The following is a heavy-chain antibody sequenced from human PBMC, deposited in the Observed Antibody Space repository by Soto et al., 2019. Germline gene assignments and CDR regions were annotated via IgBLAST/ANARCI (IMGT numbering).Heavy chain of an antibody. CDR3: ARQQWLDY. V-gene: IGHV3-23*01. CDR2: ISGSGGNT. J-gene: IGHJ4*02. D-gene: IGHD6-19*01. Sequence: EVQLLESGGGLVQPGGSLRLSCAASGFTFSSYAMNWVPQAPGKGLEWVSLISGSGGNTYYADSVKGRFTISRDNAKNTLSLQMNSLRAEDTAVYFCARQQWLDYWGQGTLVTVSS. CDR1: GFTFSSYA.